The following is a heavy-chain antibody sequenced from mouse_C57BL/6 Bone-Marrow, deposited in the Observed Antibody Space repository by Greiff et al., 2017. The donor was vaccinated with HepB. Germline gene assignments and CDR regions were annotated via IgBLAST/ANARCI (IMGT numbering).Heavy chain of an antibody. J-gene: IGHJ2*01. CDR1: GYTFTDYY. CDR2: INPNNGGT. Sequence: VQLQQSGPELVKPGASVKISCKASGYTFTDYYMNWVKQSHGKSLEWIGDINPNNGGTSYNQKFKGKATLTVDKASSTAYMELRSLTSEDSAVYYGARWALCFDYWGQGTTLTVSS. CDR3: ARWALCFDY. V-gene: IGHV1-26*01.